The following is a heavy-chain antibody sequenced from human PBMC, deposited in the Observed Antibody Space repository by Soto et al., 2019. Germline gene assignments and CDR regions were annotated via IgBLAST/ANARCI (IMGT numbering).Heavy chain of an antibody. J-gene: IGHJ4*02. V-gene: IGHV4-31*03. Sequence: QVKLQESGPGLVQPAQTLSLSCTVSGGSITSGGIYWSWLRQHPRQGLEWIGYIYHSGSTTYNPSLTSRLTISVDTSKHQFSLTVTSLTVADTAVYYCARFNSRSGTEYFDYWGQGTLVTVSS. CDR2: IYHSGST. CDR1: GGSITSGGIY. D-gene: IGHD6-19*01. CDR3: ARFNSRSGTEYFDY.